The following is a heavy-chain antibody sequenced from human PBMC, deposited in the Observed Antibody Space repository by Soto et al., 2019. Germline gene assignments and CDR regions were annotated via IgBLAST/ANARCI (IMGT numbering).Heavy chain of an antibody. J-gene: IGHJ4*02. Sequence: GGSLRLSCAAPGFTFSSYEMNWVRQAPGKALEWVSYISSSGSTIYYANSVKGRFPISRDNAKNSRYLQMNSPRAEHTAVYYCASSGSSSGPYFDYSGQGTLVTVSS. CDR2: ISSSGSTI. CDR1: GFTFSSYE. D-gene: IGHD6-19*01. V-gene: IGHV3-48*03. CDR3: ASSGSSSGPYFDY.